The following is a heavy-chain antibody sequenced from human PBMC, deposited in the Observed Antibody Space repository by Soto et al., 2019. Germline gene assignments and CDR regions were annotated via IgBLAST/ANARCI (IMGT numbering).Heavy chain of an antibody. CDR2: IYPGDSDT. Sequence: PGESLKISCKASDTTHWIGWVRQKPGKGLEWMGIIYPGDSDTKYSPSFQGQVTISVDKPISTAYLHWSSLKASDTATYYCARLVNYYFGMDVWGLGTTVTVSS. CDR3: ARLVNYYFGMDV. J-gene: IGHJ6*02. CDR1: DTTHW. V-gene: IGHV5-51*01.